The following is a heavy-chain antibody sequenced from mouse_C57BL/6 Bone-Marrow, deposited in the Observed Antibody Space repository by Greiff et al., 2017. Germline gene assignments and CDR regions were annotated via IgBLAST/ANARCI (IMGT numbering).Heavy chain of an antibody. CDR3: ARWGYGNPWYFDV. Sequence: QVQLQQSGAELVKPGASVKLSCKASGYTFTRYWMQWVKQRPGQGLEWIGEIDPSDSYTNYNQKFKGKATLTVDPSSSTAYMQLSSLTSEDSAVYYCARWGYGNPWYFDVWGTGTTVTVSS. J-gene: IGHJ1*03. CDR2: IDPSDSYT. D-gene: IGHD1-1*01. CDR1: GYTFTRYW. V-gene: IGHV1-50*01.